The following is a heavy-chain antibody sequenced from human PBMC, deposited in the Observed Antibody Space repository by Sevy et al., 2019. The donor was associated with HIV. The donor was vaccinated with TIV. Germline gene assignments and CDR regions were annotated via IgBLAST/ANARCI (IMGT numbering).Heavy chain of an antibody. D-gene: IGHD2-8*01. CDR2: LSFGCGEM. J-gene: IGHJ4*02. CDR3: AREGCTKPHDY. CDR1: GFTFSKYS. Sequence: GGSLRLSCAASGFTFSKYSMSWVRQPPGKGLEWVSTLSFGCGEMNYADSVKGQFTISRDNSKSSVYLQMNNLRPEDTAVYYCAREGCTKPHDYWGQGTLVTVSS. V-gene: IGHV3-23*01.